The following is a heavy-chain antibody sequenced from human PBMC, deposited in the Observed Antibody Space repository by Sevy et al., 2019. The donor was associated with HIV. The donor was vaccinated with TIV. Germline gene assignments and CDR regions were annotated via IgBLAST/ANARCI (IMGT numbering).Heavy chain of an antibody. CDR3: TRGYYYDSSGYSDY. Sequence: GGSLRLSCTGSGFTFGDYAMSWFRQAPWMGLEWVGLIRSKDYGGATEYAASVKGRFTIPRDDSKSIADLQMNSLKTEDTAVYYCTRGYYYDSSGYSDYWGQGTLVTVSS. D-gene: IGHD3-22*01. J-gene: IGHJ4*02. CDR1: GFTFGDYA. CDR2: IRSKDYGGAT. V-gene: IGHV3-49*03.